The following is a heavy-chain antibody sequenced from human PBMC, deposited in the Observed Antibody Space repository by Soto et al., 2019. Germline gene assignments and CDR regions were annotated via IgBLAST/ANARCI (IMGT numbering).Heavy chain of an antibody. D-gene: IGHD2-2*01. J-gene: IGHJ4*02. CDR1: GGSISSTNW. CDR3: ARQPESTSYFDY. CDR2: IYHSGST. Sequence: SETLSLTCAVSGGSISSTNWWSWVRQPPGMGLEWIGEIYHSGSTTYNPSLKSRVSMSVDKSKNQFSLKLNSVTAADRAVYYCARQPESTSYFDYWGQGILVTVSS. V-gene: IGHV4-4*02.